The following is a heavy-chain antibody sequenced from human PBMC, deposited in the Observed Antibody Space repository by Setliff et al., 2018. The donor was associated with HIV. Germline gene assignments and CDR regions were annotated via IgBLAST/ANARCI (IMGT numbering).Heavy chain of an antibody. J-gene: IGHJ4*02. V-gene: IGHV3-48*04. Sequence: PGGSLRLSCAASGFAFDNYWMDWVRQAPGKGLVWVSRITNDGTTIYYADSVKGRFTVSRDNAKNSLYLQMNSLRAEDTAVYYCAKDRSESYSFARDWGQGTLVTVSS. D-gene: IGHD1-26*01. CDR2: ITNDGTTI. CDR3: AKDRSESYSFARD. CDR1: GFAFDNYW.